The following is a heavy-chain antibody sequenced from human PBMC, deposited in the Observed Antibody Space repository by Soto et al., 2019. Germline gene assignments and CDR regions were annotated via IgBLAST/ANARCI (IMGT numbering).Heavy chain of an antibody. V-gene: IGHV4-59*01. CDR2: IYYSGST. Sequence: LSLTCTVSGGSISSYYWSWIRQPPGKGLEWIGYIYYSGSTNYNPSLKSRVTISVDTSKNQFSLKLSSVTAADTAVYYCARVGGYDDYWGHGTLVTVSS. J-gene: IGHJ4*01. CDR1: GGSISSYY. CDR3: ARVGGYDDY. D-gene: IGHD5-12*01.